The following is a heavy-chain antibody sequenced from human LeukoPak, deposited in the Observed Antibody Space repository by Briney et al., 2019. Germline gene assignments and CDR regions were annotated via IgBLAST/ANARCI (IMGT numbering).Heavy chain of an antibody. CDR2: IYYSGST. V-gene: IGHV4-59*01. D-gene: IGHD2-15*01. CDR1: GGSISSYY. J-gene: IGHJ4*02. Sequence: SETLSFTCTVSGGSISSYYWSWIRQPPGKGLEWIGYIYYSGSTNYNPSLKSRVTISVDTSKNQFSLKLSSVTAADTAVYYCARDYSSGGSFDYWGQGTLVTVSS. CDR3: ARDYSSGGSFDY.